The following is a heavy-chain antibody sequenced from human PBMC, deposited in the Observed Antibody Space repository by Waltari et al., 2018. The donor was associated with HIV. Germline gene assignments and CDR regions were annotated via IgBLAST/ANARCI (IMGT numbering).Heavy chain of an antibody. CDR1: GYTFTGYD. Sequence: QVQLVQSGTEVKKPGASVKVSCKASGYTFTGYDMTWVRQATGQGLGWMGWMNPESGNTAYEHKFQGRVTMTRNTSIRTAYMELTSLRSEDTAVYYCARGPPNDLWPPQTRHMDVWGQGTTVTVSS. J-gene: IGHJ6*02. CDR3: ARGPPNDLWPPQTRHMDV. V-gene: IGHV1-8*01. CDR2: MNPESGNT. D-gene: IGHD3-3*01.